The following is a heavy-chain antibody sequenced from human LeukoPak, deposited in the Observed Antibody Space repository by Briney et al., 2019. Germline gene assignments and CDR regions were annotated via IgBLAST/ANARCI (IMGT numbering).Heavy chain of an antibody. Sequence: GGSLRLSCAASGFTFSSYAMLWVRQAPGKGLEWVAVISYDGSNKYYADSVKGRSTISRDNSKNTLYLQMNSLRAEDTAVYYCARDPVAVAGTYNWFDPWGQGTLVTVSS. J-gene: IGHJ5*02. CDR1: GFTFSSYA. V-gene: IGHV3-30-3*01. D-gene: IGHD6-19*01. CDR2: ISYDGSNK. CDR3: ARDPVAVAGTYNWFDP.